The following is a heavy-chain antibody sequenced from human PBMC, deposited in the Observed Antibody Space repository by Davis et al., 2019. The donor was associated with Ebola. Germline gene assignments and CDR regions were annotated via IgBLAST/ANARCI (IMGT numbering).Heavy chain of an antibody. CDR3: ATLAARGYYYGMDV. CDR1: GGSISSYY. CDR2: IYYSGST. D-gene: IGHD6-6*01. V-gene: IGHV4-59*05. J-gene: IGHJ6*02. Sequence: SETLSLTCTVSGGSISSYYWSWIRQPPGKGLEWIGSIYYSGSTYYNPSLKSRVTISVDTSKNQFSLKLSSVTAADTAVYYCATLAARGYYYGMDVWGQGTTVTVSS.